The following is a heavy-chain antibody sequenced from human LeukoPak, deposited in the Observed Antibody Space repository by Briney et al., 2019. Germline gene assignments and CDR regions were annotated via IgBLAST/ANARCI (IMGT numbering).Heavy chain of an antibody. J-gene: IGHJ6*02. V-gene: IGHV1-46*01. D-gene: IGHD3-9*01. CDR3: ARADYDILTGRGMDV. CDR2: INPSGGST. Sequence: ASVKVSCKASGYTFTSYYMHWVRQAPGQGLEWMGIINPSGGSTSYAQKFQGRVTMTRDTSTSTVYMELSSLRSEDTAVYYCARADYDILTGRGMDVWGQGTTVTVSS. CDR1: GYTFTSYY.